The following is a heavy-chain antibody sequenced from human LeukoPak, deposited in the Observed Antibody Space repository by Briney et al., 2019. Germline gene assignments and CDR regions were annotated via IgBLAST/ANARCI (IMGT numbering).Heavy chain of an antibody. J-gene: IGHJ4*02. V-gene: IGHV3-7*01. D-gene: IGHD6-19*01. CDR2: IKQDGREK. Sequence: GGSLRLSYAASGFTFNNYWMSWVRQAPGKGLEWVANIKQDGREKYYVDSVKGRFTISRDNAKNSLYLQMHSLRAEDTAVYYCARVAGRDYFDYWGQGTLVTVSS. CDR3: ARVAGRDYFDY. CDR1: GFTFNNYW.